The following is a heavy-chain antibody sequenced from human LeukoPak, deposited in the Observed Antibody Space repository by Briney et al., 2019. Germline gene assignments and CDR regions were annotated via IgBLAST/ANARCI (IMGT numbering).Heavy chain of an antibody. CDR2: IYYTGNT. D-gene: IGHD3-10*01. V-gene: IGHV4-59*01. Sequence: PETLSLTCTVSGGSISSFYWSWIRQPPGKGLEWIGYIYYTGNTNYRPSLTSRVTISLDTSKNQFSLKLTSVTAADTAVYYCARSYSSGSYYSPFDPWGQGTLVTVSS. CDR1: GGSISSFY. CDR3: ARSYSSGSYYSPFDP. J-gene: IGHJ5*02.